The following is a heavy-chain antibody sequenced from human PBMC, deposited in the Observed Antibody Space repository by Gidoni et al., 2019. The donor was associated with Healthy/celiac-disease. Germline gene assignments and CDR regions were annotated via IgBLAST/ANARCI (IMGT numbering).Heavy chain of an antibody. D-gene: IGHD3-9*01. J-gene: IGHJ3*02. Sequence: QVQLQQWGAGVLKPSETLALTCAVDGGAVSGYYWSWHRQPPGKGLEWIGEINHSGSTNYNPSLKSRVTISVDTSKNQFSLKLSSVTAADTAVYYCARGLLRYFDWLRSGAFDIWGQGTMVTVSS. CDR2: INHSGST. V-gene: IGHV4-34*01. CDR3: ARGLLRYFDWLRSGAFDI. CDR1: GGAVSGYY.